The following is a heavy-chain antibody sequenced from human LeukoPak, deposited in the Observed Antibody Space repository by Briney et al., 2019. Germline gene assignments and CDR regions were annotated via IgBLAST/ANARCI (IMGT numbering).Heavy chain of an antibody. CDR3: ARRWYYGSGSYLHSNRPFDY. CDR1: GGSISISGYY. Sequence: PSETLSLTCTVSGGSISISGYYWAWIRQPPGKGPEWIGSIFYTGTTYYNPSLRSRVTISVDTSKNQFSLKLTSLTAADTALYFCARRWYYGSGSYLHSNRPFDYWGQGTLVTVSS. D-gene: IGHD3-10*01. J-gene: IGHJ4*02. CDR2: IFYTGTT. V-gene: IGHV4-39*07.